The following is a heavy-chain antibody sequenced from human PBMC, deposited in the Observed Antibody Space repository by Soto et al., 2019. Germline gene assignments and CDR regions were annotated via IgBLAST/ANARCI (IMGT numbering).Heavy chain of an antibody. V-gene: IGHV1-69*01. D-gene: IGHD6-19*01. CDR2: IIPIFGTA. CDR1: GGTFSSYA. CDR3: ALPVAGIQDHYYYYGMDV. J-gene: IGHJ6*02. Sequence: QVQLVQSGAEVKKPGSSVKVSCKASGGTFSSYAISWVRQAPGQGLEWMGGIIPIFGTANYAQKFQGRVTITADESTSTDYMELSSLRSEDTAVYYCALPVAGIQDHYYYYGMDVWGQGTTVTVSS.